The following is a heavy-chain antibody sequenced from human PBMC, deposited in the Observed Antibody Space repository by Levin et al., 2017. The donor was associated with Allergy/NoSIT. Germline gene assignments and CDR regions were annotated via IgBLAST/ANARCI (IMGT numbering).Heavy chain of an antibody. D-gene: IGHD5-12*01. CDR1: GGSISSYY. J-gene: IGHJ6*03. V-gene: IGHV4-59*01. Sequence: SETPSLTCTVSGGSISSYYWSWIRQPPGKGLEWIGYIYYSGSTNYNPSLKSRVTISVDTSKNQFSLKLSSVTAADTAVYYCARGLGSGYDLIAMGYYYYYYMDVWGKGTTVTVSS. CDR2: IYYSGST. CDR3: ARGLGSGYDLIAMGYYYYYYMDV.